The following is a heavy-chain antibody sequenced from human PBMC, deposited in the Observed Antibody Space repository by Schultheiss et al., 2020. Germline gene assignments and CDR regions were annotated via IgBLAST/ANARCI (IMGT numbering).Heavy chain of an antibody. D-gene: IGHD4-11*01. CDR2: IYHSGST. CDR1: GGSISSSNW. CDR3: ARRVYSNYDYYYGMDV. Sequence: SETLSITCAVSGGSISSSNWWSWVRQPPGKGLEWIGEIYHSGSTNYNPSLKSRVTISVDKSKNQFSLKLSSVTAADTAVYYCARRVYSNYDYYYGMDVWGQGTTVTVSS. V-gene: IGHV4-4*02. J-gene: IGHJ6*02.